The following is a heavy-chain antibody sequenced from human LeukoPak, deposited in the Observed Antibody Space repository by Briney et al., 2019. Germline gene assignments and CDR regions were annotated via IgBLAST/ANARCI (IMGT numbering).Heavy chain of an antibody. J-gene: IGHJ4*02. V-gene: IGHV3-72*01. Sequence: PGGSLRLSCAGSGFTFSDDYMDWVRQAPGKGLEWVGRIRNKANSYTTEYAASVKGRFTMSRDDSHNSPYLQMNSLQTEDTAVYYCASSKAPFRNFDYWGQGTLVTVSS. CDR3: ASSKAPFRNFDY. CDR1: GFTFSDDY. CDR2: IRNKANSYTT. D-gene: IGHD3-3*02.